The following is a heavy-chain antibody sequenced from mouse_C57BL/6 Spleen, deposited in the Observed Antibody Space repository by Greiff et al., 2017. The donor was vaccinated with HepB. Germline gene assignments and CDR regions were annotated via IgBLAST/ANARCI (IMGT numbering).Heavy chain of an antibody. Sequence: VQLVESGAELVRPGASVTLSCKASGYTFTDYEMHWVKQTPVHGLEWIGAIDPETGGTAYNQKFKGKAILTADKSSSTAYMELRSLTSEDSAVYYCTRWLTGTGGFAYWGQGTLVTVSA. V-gene: IGHV1-15*01. CDR2: IDPETGGT. CDR1: GYTFTDYE. CDR3: TRWLTGTGGFAY. D-gene: IGHD4-1*01. J-gene: IGHJ3*01.